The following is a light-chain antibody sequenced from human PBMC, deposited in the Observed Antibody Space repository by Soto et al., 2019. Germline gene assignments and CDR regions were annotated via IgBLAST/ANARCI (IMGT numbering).Light chain of an antibody. Sequence: QSALTQPPSASGSPGQSVTISCTGTSRDVGGYNYVSWYQQHPGKAPKLMIYEVTKRPSGVPDRFSGSKSGNTASLTVSGLLAEDEADYYCSSHAGIINVVFGGGTQLTVL. CDR1: SRDVGGYNY. J-gene: IGLJ3*02. V-gene: IGLV2-8*01. CDR2: EVT. CDR3: SSHAGIINVV.